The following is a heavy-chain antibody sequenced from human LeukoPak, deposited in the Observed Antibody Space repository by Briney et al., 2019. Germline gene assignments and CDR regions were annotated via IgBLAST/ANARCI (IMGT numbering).Heavy chain of an antibody. CDR2: ISGSGGSA. J-gene: IGHJ4*02. CDR1: GFTYSSYA. D-gene: IGHD4-17*01. Sequence: GGSLRLSCAASGFTYSSYAMSWVRQAPGKGLEWVSAISGSGGSAYYADSVKGRFTISRDNSKNTLYLQMNSLRAEDTALYYCAKDLTVQITYYFDYWGQGTLVTVSS. V-gene: IGHV3-23*01. CDR3: AKDLTVQITYYFDY.